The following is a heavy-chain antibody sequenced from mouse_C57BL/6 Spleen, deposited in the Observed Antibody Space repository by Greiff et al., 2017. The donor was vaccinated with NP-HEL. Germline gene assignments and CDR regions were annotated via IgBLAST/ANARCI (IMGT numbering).Heavy chain of an antibody. CDR3: ARVTTDFDY. Sequence: EVKLMESGGGLVQPGGSLKLSCAASGFTFSDYGMAWVRQAPRKGPEWVAFISNLAYSIYYADTVTGRFTISRENAKNTLYLEMSSLRSEDTVMYYCARVTTDFDYWGQGTTLTVSS. J-gene: IGHJ2*01. CDR1: GFTFSDYG. CDR2: ISNLAYSI. V-gene: IGHV5-15*01. D-gene: IGHD2-2*01.